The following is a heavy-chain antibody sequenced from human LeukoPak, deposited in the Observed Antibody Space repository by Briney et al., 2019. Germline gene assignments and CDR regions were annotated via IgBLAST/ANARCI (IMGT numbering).Heavy chain of an antibody. CDR3: ARDHGSWYYFDF. V-gene: IGHV3-7*01. Sequence: GGSLRLSCAASGFTFSRYWMTWVRQAPGKGREWVANIKQDGSGKYYVDSVKGRFTISRDNAKNSLYLQMNSLRAEDTAVYYCARDHGSWYYFDFWGQGTLVTVSS. J-gene: IGHJ4*02. D-gene: IGHD6-13*01. CDR2: IKQDGSGK. CDR1: GFTFSRYW.